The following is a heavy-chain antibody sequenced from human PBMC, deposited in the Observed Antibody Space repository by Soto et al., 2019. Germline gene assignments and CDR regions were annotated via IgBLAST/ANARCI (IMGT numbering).Heavy chain of an antibody. CDR2: IHYSGRT. J-gene: IGHJ4*02. CDR1: CAYITRYY. D-gene: IGHD5-18*01. Sequence: SQTPSLASTVSCAYITRYYCTWIRQPPGKGLEWVAFIHYSGRTSYNPSLKSRVTISVDTSKNQFSLKLSSVTAADTAVFYCARHMDTYGNEAFDYWGQGTLVTVSS. CDR3: ARHMDTYGNEAFDY. V-gene: IGHV4-59*08.